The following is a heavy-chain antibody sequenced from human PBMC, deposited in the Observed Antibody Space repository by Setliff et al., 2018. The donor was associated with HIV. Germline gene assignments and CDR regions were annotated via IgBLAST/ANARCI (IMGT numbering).Heavy chain of an antibody. D-gene: IGHD3-10*01. V-gene: IGHV4-4*09. J-gene: IGHJ4*02. CDR3: ARGDRYYGSGGDYVGGWYYFDI. CDR1: GASIGSYY. Sequence: SETLSLTCSVSGASIGSYYWSWIRQPPGKGLEWIGYISPTGNTNYNPSLKSRVTISTDTSKNQFSLKLSSVTAADTAVYYCARGDRYYGSGGDYVGGWYYFDIWGQGTLVTVSS. CDR2: ISPTGNT.